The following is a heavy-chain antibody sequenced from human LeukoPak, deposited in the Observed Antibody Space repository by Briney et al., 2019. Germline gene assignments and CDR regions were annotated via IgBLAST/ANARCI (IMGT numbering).Heavy chain of an antibody. J-gene: IGHJ2*01. CDR1: GLTFIRYR. CDR3: ARDPPNYYDSSGYYTFWYFDL. D-gene: IGHD3-22*01. V-gene: IGHV3-21*01. CDR2: ISISSSYK. Sequence: GCSLRLSCEASGLTFIRYRIIWVRQAPGKVLECLSSISISSSYKYYADSLKGRLTISRDNAKNSLYLQMNSLRAEDTAVYYCARDPPNYYDSSGYYTFWYFDLWGRGTLVTVSS.